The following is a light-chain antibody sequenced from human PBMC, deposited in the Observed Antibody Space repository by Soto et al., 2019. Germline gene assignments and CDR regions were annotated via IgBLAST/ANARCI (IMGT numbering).Light chain of an antibody. V-gene: IGKV3D-20*02. CDR2: DAS. CDR3: QQRSNWPLT. J-gene: IGKJ4*01. Sequence: EIVVTQSPATLSSSPGERATLSCGASQTVSSSYLAWYQLKPGLAPRLLFYDASNRATGIPARFSGSGSGTDLTLTIISLEPEDFAVYYCQQRSNWPLTFGGGTKVDIK. CDR1: QTVSSSY.